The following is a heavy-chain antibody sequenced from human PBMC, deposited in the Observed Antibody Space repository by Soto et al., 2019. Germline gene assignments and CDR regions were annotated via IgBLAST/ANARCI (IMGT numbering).Heavy chain of an antibody. Sequence: ASVKVSCKASGYTFTSYGISWVRQAPGQGLEWMGWISVYNGNTNYAQNLQGRVTMTTDTPTSTAYMELRSLRSDDTAVYYCARDHGSSTSCYICYYYGMDVWGQGNTVTVSS. CDR3: ARDHGSSTSCYICYYYGMDV. D-gene: IGHD2-2*02. V-gene: IGHV1-18*04. CDR1: GYTFTSYG. CDR2: ISVYNGNT. J-gene: IGHJ6*01.